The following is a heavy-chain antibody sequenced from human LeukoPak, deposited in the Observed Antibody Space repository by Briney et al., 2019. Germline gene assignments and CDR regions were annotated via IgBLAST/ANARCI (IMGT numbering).Heavy chain of an antibody. V-gene: IGHV5-10-1*01. CDR2: IDPSDSYT. J-gene: IGHJ4*02. D-gene: IGHD2-2*01. CDR1: GYSFTSYG. Sequence: GESLKISCKGSGYSFTSYGISWVRQMPGKGLEWMGRIDPSDSYTNYSPSFQGHVTISADKSISTAYLQWSSLKASDTAMYYCARHASSTSYNWGQGTLVTVSS. CDR3: ARHASSTSYN.